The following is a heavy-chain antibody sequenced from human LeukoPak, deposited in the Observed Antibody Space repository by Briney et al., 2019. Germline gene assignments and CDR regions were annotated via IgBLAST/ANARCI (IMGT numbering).Heavy chain of an antibody. J-gene: IGHJ4*02. Sequence: GSSVKVSCKASGGTFSSYAISWVRQAPGQGLEWMGRIIPILGIANYAQKFQGRVTITADKSTSTAYMELSSLRSEDTAVYYCARSYGGRDGYNDYWGQGTLVTVSS. V-gene: IGHV1-69*04. CDR3: ARSYGGRDGYNDY. D-gene: IGHD5-24*01. CDR1: GGTFSSYA. CDR2: IIPILGIA.